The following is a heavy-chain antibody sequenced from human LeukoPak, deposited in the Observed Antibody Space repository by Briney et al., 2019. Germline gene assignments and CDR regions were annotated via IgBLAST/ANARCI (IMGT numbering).Heavy chain of an antibody. D-gene: IGHD4/OR15-4a*01. J-gene: IGHJ4*02. CDR3: ARHEYGLLDY. CDR2: IYYSGST. CDR1: GGSISSSSFY. Sequence: SETLSITYTGSGGSISSSSFYLRLFRHPPRKALAWIGSIYYSGSTYYNPSLKSRVTISVDTSKNQFSLKLSSVTAADTDVYYCARHEYGLLDYWGQGTLVTVSS. V-gene: IGHV4-39*01.